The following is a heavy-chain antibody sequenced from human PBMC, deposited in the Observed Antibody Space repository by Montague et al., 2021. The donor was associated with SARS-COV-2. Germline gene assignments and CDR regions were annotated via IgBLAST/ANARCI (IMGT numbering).Heavy chain of an antibody. J-gene: IGHJ6*03. D-gene: IGHD6-13*01. CDR2: IDWDDDK. CDR3: ARVSSSWSQDYYYYMDV. Sequence: VKPTQTLTLTCTFSGFSLSTSGMCVSWIRQPPGKALEWLARIDWDDDKYYSTSLKTRLTISKDTSKNQVVLTVTNMDPVDTATYYCARVSSSWSQDYYYYMDVWGKGTTVTVSS. CDR1: GFSLSTSGMC. V-gene: IGHV2-70*11.